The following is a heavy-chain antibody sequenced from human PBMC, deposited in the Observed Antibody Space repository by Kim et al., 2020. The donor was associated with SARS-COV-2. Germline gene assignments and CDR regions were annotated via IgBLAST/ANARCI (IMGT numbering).Heavy chain of an antibody. J-gene: IGHJ5*02. CDR3: AKELAGVEIWLSGFDP. V-gene: IGHV3-30*18. D-gene: IGHD5-18*01. Sequence: GGSLRLSCAASGFTFSSYGMSWVRQAPGKGLEWVAVIYYGGSKKYSADSVKGRFTISRDNSKNTLYLQMNRLRVEDTAVYYCAKELAGVEIWLSGFDPWGQGTLVTVSS. CDR2: IYYGGSKK. CDR1: GFTFSSYG.